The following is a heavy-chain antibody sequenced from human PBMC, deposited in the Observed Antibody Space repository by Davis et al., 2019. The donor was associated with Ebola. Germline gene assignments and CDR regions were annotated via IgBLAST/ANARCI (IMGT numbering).Heavy chain of an antibody. D-gene: IGHD3-3*01. Sequence: PGGSLRLSCAASGLIFSGYWMSWVRQAPGKGLEWVATINQDGSDKYYVDSVKGRFTISRGNAKNSLFLQMSSLGADDTAVYYCARDGVRGWSQFPPINWFDPWGQGTLVTVSS. J-gene: IGHJ5*02. CDR2: INQDGSDK. CDR1: GLIFSGYW. V-gene: IGHV3-7*03. CDR3: ARDGVRGWSQFPPINWFDP.